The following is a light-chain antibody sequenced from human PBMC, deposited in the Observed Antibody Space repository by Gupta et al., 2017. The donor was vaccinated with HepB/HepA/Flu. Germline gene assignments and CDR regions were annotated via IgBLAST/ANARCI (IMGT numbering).Light chain of an antibody. CDR3: RHHKSYPLLT. CDR2: AAS. J-gene: IGKJ4*01. Sequence: DIQMTQSPSSLSASVGDRVTITCRASQGIRNDLGWYQQKPGKAPKRLIYAASSLQRGVPSRFSGSGFGTEVTLTISSRQLEDFATYYCRHHKSYPLLTFGGGTKVEIK. CDR1: QGIRND. V-gene: IGKV1-17*01.